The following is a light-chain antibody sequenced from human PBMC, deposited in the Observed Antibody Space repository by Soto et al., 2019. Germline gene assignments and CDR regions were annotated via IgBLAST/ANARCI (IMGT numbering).Light chain of an antibody. CDR3: EQYSYYAT. J-gene: IGKJ1*01. Sequence: DIQMTHSPSTLSASVGDRFTITCRASQTISSWLAWYQQKPGKAPKLLNYKASTLASGVPSRLSRSGAATDFTLAVTSLQREEFATYYGEQYSYYATFGQGTKVEIK. CDR1: QTISSW. V-gene: IGKV1-5*03. CDR2: KAS.